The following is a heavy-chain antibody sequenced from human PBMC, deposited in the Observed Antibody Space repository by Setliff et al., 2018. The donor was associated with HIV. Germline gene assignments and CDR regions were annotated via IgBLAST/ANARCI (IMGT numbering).Heavy chain of an antibody. CDR3: ARSVIGYYYYGMDV. CDR2: ISFDGNDK. Sequence: GGSLRLSCAASGFPFSSYDMHWVRQAPGKGLEWVALISFDGNDKYYTDSVKGRFTISRGDSKNTLYLQMNSLRAEDTAVYYCARSVIGYYYYGMDVWGQGTTVTVSS. V-gene: IGHV3-30*03. CDR1: GFPFSSYD. J-gene: IGHJ6*02. D-gene: IGHD3-10*01.